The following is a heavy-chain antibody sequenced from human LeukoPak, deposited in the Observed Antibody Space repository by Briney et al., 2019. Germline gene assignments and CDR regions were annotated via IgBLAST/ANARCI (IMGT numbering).Heavy chain of an antibody. CDR2: MNPNSGNT. CDR3: ARVLAAAATDS. Sequence: ASVKVSCKASGYTFTSYDINWVRQATGQGLEWMGWMNPNSGNTAYAQKFQGGVTMTRNTSISTAYMKLSSLSFEDTAVYYCARVLAAAATDSWGQGTLVAVSS. V-gene: IGHV1-8*01. D-gene: IGHD6-13*01. J-gene: IGHJ4*02. CDR1: GYTFTSYD.